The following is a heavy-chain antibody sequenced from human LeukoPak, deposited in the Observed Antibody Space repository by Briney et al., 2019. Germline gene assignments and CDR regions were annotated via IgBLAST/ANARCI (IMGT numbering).Heavy chain of an antibody. V-gene: IGHV4-39*02. CDR1: GVSISRSRYY. Sequence: SETLSLTCTVSGVSISRSRYYWGGIRQPPGKGLEWIGSIYYSGSTYYNPSLNSRVTISVDTSKNQFSLKLSSVTAADTAVYYCAREVVVAANHWFDPWAREPWSPSPQ. CDR3: AREVVVAANHWFDP. D-gene: IGHD2-15*01. CDR2: IYYSGST. J-gene: IGHJ5*02.